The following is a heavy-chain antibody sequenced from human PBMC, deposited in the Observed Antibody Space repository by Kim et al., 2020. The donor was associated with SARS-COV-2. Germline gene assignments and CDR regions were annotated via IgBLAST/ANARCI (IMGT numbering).Heavy chain of an antibody. Sequence: ASVKVSCKASGYTFTGYYMHWVRQAPGQGLEWMGWINPNSGGTNYAQKFQGRVTMTRDTSISTAYMELSRLRSDDTAVYYCARGPGYCSSTSCPLPFDYWGQGTLVTVSS. D-gene: IGHD2-2*01. CDR1: GYTFTGYY. CDR3: ARGPGYCSSTSCPLPFDY. V-gene: IGHV1-2*02. J-gene: IGHJ4*02. CDR2: INPNSGGT.